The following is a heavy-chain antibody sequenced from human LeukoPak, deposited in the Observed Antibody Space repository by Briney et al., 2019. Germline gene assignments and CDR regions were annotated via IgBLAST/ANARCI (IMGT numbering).Heavy chain of an antibody. CDR1: GGSFSGYY. J-gene: IGHJ6*02. CDR2: INHSGST. CDR3: ARAPRKQQLIYYGMDV. D-gene: IGHD6-13*01. Sequence: SETLSLTCAVYGGSFSGYYWSWIRQPPGKGLEWIGEINHSGSTNYNPSLKSRVTISVDTSKNQLSLKLSSVTAADTAVYYCARAPRKQQLIYYGMDVWGQGTTVTVSS. V-gene: IGHV4-34*01.